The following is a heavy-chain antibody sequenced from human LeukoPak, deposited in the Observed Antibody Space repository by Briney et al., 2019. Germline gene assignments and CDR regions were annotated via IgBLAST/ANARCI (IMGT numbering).Heavy chain of an antibody. CDR2: ISSNGGST. CDR3: ARALSGSYYGPFDY. D-gene: IGHD1-26*01. V-gene: IGHV3-64*01. Sequence: PGGSLRLSCAASGFTFSSYAMHWVRQAPGKGLEYVSAISSNGGSTYYANSVKGRFTISRDNSKNTLYLQMGSLRAEDMAVYYCARALSGSYYGPFDYWGQGTLVTVSS. CDR1: GFTFSSYA. J-gene: IGHJ4*02.